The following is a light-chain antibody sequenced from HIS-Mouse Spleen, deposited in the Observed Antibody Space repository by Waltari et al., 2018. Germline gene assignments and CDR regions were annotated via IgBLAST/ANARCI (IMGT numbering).Light chain of an antibody. CDR3: QAWDSSTYV. Sequence: SYELTQPPSVSVSPGQTASITCSGDKLGDKYACWYQQKPGQSPVLVIYQDSKRPSGITEGFSGSNSGNTATLTVSGTEARDEADYYGQAWDSSTYVFGTGTKVTVL. CDR1: KLGDKY. V-gene: IGLV3-1*01. CDR2: QDS. J-gene: IGLJ1*01.